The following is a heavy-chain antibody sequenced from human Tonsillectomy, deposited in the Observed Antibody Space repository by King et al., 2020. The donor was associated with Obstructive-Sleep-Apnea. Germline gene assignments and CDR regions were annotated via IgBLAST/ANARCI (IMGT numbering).Heavy chain of an antibody. J-gene: IGHJ3*02. CDR3: ARVRSDAFDI. CDR2: ISSSSSTI. V-gene: IGHV3-48*04. Sequence: QLVQSGGGLVQPGGSLRLSCAASGFTFSSYSMNWVRQAPGKGLEWVSYISSSSSTIYYADSVKARFTISRDNAKNSLYLQMNSLRAEDTAVYYCARVRSDAFDIWGQGTMVTVSS. CDR1: GFTFSSYS.